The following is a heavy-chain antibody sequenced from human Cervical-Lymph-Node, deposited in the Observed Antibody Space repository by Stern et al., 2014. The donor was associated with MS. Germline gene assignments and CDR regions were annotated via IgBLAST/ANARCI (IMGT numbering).Heavy chain of an antibody. CDR3: STVAGDYYDSTTWFDP. V-gene: IGHV3-15*01. CDR1: GFTFTNAW. Sequence: VQLVPSGGGLLKPGGSLRLSCAASGFTFTNAWMTWVRQAPGKGLEWVGRIKSKTDGETTDYAAPVKGRFTISRDDSKNTLYLQMNSLKTEDTAVYYCSTVAGDYYDSTTWFDPWGQGTLVTVSS. D-gene: IGHD3-22*01. CDR2: IKSKTDGETT. J-gene: IGHJ5*02.